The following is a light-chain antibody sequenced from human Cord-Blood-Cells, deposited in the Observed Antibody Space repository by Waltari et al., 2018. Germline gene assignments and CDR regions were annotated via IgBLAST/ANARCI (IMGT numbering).Light chain of an antibody. CDR1: QSISSY. CDR2: AAS. J-gene: IGKJ3*01. CDR3: QQSYSTPRG. V-gene: IGKV1-39*01. Sequence: DIQMTQSPSSLSASVGDRVTITCRASQSISSYLNWYQQKPGKAPKRLIYAASSLQSGVPSRFSGSGSGTDFTLTISSLQPEDFATYYCQQSYSTPRGFGPGTKVDIK.